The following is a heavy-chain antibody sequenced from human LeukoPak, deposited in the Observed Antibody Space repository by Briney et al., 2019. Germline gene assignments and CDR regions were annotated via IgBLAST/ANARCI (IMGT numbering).Heavy chain of an antibody. CDR1: GGTSSSYA. V-gene: IGHV1-69*05. D-gene: IGHD3-22*01. Sequence: SVKVSCKASGGTSSSYAISWVRQAPGQGLEWMGGFIPIFGTANYAQKFQGRVTMTRDMSTSTVYMELSSLRSEDTAVYYCARDSPTNYYDAGWSQGTLVTVSS. CDR2: FIPIFGTA. CDR3: ARDSPTNYYDAG. J-gene: IGHJ4*02.